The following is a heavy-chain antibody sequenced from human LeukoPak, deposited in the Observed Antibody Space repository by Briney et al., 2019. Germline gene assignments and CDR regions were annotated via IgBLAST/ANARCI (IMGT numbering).Heavy chain of an antibody. D-gene: IGHD3-22*01. J-gene: IGHJ4*02. V-gene: IGHV4-4*07. Sequence: SETLSLTCTVSGGSISNYYWSWIRQPAGKGLEWIGRIYTSGSTNYNPSLKSRVTMSVDTSKNQFSLKLSSVTAADTAVYYCASAERYYYDSSGSSVADYWGQGTLVTVSS. CDR1: GGSISNYY. CDR2: IYTSGST. CDR3: ASAERYYYDSSGSSVADY.